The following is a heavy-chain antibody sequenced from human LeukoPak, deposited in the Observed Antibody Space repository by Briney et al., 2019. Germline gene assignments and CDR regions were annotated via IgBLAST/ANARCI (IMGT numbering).Heavy chain of an antibody. CDR2: VSAYADNT. CDR3: ARDCIGCHGFDS. CDR1: GYNFFSYG. V-gene: IGHV1-18*01. Sequence: GASVKVSCKASGYNFFSYGITWVRQAPGQGLEWMGWVSAYADNTNYVQKFQGRVTMTTDTSTSTAYMELRSLRSDDTAMYYCARDCIGCHGFDSWGQGTLVTVSS. D-gene: IGHD1-26*01. J-gene: IGHJ4*02.